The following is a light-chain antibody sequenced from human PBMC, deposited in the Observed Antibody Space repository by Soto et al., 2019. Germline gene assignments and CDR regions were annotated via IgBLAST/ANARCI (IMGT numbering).Light chain of an antibody. CDR2: GAS. J-gene: IGKJ1*01. Sequence: EIVLTQSPGSLSLSPGEGATLFCRASQSVSSNFFAWYQQKPGQAPRLLINGASSRATGIPDRFSGSWSGTDFTRSSSRLEPEEFAVYYCQQYASSVTFGQGTKVEIK. V-gene: IGKV3-20*01. CDR1: QSVSSNF. CDR3: QQYASSVT.